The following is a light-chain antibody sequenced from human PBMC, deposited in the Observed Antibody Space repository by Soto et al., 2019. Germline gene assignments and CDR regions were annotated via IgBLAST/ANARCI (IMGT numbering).Light chain of an antibody. CDR1: QSVFYSSNNRSY. J-gene: IGKJ4*01. CDR3: QQYYSSPLT. CDR2: WAS. V-gene: IGKV4-1*01. Sequence: DIEMTQSPDSLAVSRGERATINCKSSQSVFYSSNNRSYLAWYQQRPGHPPKLLIFWASNRESGVPDRFSGSGAGTYFSLIISNLQAEDVAVYYCQQYYSSPLTVGGGTKVDIK.